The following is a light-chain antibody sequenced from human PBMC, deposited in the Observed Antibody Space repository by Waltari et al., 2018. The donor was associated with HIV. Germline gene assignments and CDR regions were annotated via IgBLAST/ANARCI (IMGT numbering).Light chain of an antibody. V-gene: IGLV1-47*01. CDR2: RNN. CDR1: TSNIGSKF. J-gene: IGLJ3*02. CDR3: AAWDVSLSGWV. Sequence: SVLTQPPSTSGTPGQKVTISCSGSTSNIGSKFVYWYQQFPGTAPKLLIYRNNWRPSGVPVRFAVSKSGISASLAITGLRSEDEADYYCAAWDVSLSGWVFGGGTKLTVL.